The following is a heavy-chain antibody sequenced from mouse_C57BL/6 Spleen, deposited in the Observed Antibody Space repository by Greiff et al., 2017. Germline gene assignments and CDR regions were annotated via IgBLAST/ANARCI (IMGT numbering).Heavy chain of an antibody. CDR2: ISSGGDYI. D-gene: IGHD2-3*01. J-gene: IGHJ2*01. CDR3: TKGGDGYYPFDY. Sequence: EVQGVESGEGLVKPGGSLKLSCAASGFTFSSYAMSWVRQTPEKRLEWVAYISSGGDYIYYADTVKGRFTISRDNARNTLYLQMSSLKSEDTAMYYCTKGGDGYYPFDYWGQGTTLTVSS. CDR1: GFTFSSYA. V-gene: IGHV5-9-1*02.